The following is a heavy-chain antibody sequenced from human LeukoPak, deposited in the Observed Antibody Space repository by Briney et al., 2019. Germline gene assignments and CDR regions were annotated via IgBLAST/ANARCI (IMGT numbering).Heavy chain of an antibody. V-gene: IGHV5-51*01. CDR3: ARQRSTAYYDSSGLPYDAFDI. CDR2: IYPGDSDT. J-gene: IGHJ3*02. CDR1: GYKFTRCW. Sequence: GESLKISCKDSGYKFTRCWIGWVRQMPGKGLEWMGIIYPGDSDTRYSPSFQGQVTIPADKSISTAYLQWSSLKASDTAMYYCARQRSTAYYDSSGLPYDAFDIWGQGTMVTVSS. D-gene: IGHD3-22*01.